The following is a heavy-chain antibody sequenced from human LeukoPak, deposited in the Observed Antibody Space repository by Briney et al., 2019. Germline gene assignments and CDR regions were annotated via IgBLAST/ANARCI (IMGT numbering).Heavy chain of an antibody. Sequence: PGGTLRLSCSASGFTFSRYAMHWVRQAPGKGLEYVSAISSNWGSTYYADSVKGRFTISRDNSRNTLHLQMSSLRVEDTAVYYCVKDSSSGIYFDYWGQGTLVTVSS. V-gene: IGHV3-64D*06. D-gene: IGHD3-10*01. J-gene: IGHJ4*02. CDR3: VKDSSSGIYFDY. CDR2: ISSNWGST. CDR1: GFTFSRYA.